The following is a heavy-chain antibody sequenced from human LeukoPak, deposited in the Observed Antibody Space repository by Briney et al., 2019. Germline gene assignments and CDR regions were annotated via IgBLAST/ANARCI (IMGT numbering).Heavy chain of an antibody. J-gene: IGHJ4*02. D-gene: IGHD4-17*01. V-gene: IGHV3-74*01. CDR3: ARGDCGDYVPLLG. CDR2: INSDGSST. Sequence: SGGSLRLPCAASGFTFRSYWMHWVRHAPGKGLVWVSHINSDGSSTNYADSVKGRFTISRDNAKNTLYLQMNSLRTDDTAVYYCARGDCGDYVPLLGWGQGALVTV. CDR1: GFTFRSYW.